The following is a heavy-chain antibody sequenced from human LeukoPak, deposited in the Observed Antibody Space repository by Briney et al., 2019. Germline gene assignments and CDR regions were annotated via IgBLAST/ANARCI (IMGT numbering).Heavy chain of an antibody. CDR1: GYTFTGQY. D-gene: IGHD6-13*01. Sequence: GASVKVSCKVSGYTFTGQYMHWVRQAPGEGLEWMGWMDPNSGGTKYAQKFQGWVTLTRDTSISTAYLELSRLKSDDTAVYYCARGKGSSWFDYWGQGTLVTASS. J-gene: IGHJ5*01. CDR3: ARGKGSSWFDY. V-gene: IGHV1-2*04. CDR2: MDPNSGGT.